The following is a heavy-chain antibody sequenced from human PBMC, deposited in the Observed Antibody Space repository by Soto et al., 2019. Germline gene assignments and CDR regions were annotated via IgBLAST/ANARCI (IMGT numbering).Heavy chain of an antibody. CDR3: ARDGGGHSGGMDY. V-gene: IGHV1-69*01. Sequence: QVQLVQSGAEVKKPGSSVKVSCKASGGTFSSYSINWVRQAPGQGLEWMGEIIPIFGTANYAQKFQGRVTMTADEPTSTAYMELSSLRGEDTAVYFCARDGGGHSGGMDYWGPGNLVTVSS. CDR1: GGTFSSYS. CDR2: IIPIFGTA. D-gene: IGHD2-15*01. J-gene: IGHJ4*02.